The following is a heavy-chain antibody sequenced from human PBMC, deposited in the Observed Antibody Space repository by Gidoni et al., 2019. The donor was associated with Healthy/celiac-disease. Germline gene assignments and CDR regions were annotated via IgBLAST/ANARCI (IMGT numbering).Heavy chain of an antibody. CDR1: GFTFSSYS. J-gene: IGHJ6*02. Sequence: EVQLVESGGGLVQPGGSLRRSCAASGFTFSSYSMNWVRQAPGKGLGWVSYIRSGSSTIYYADSVKGRFTISRNNAKNSLYLKMNSLRAEDTAVYYGARENGLWCGEPWGGGMDVWGQGTTVTVSS. V-gene: IGHV3-48*01. CDR2: IRSGSSTI. D-gene: IGHD3-10*01. CDR3: ARENGLWCGEPWGGGMDV.